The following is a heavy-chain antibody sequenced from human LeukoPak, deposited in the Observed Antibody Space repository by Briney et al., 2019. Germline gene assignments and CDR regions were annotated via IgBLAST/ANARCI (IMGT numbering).Heavy chain of an antibody. CDR1: GGSISSYY. J-gene: IGHJ4*02. D-gene: IGHD6-19*01. V-gene: IGHV4-59*08. Sequence: SETLSLTCTVSGGSISSYYWSWIRQPPGKGLEWIEYIYYSGSTNYNPSLKSRVTISVDTSKNQFSLKLSSVTAADTAVYYCARSSGGWYHQRGPFDYWGQGTLVTVSS. CDR2: IYYSGST. CDR3: ARSSGGWYHQRGPFDY.